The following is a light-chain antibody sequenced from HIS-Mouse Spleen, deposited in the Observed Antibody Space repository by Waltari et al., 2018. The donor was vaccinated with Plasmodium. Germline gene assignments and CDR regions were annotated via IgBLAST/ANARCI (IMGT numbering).Light chain of an antibody. CDR2: QDS. CDR1: KLGDTY. J-gene: IGLJ3*02. CDR3: QAWDSSTAV. Sequence: SYELTQPPSVSVSPGQTASITCSGDKLGDTYACWYQQKPAQSPVLVIYQDSKRPSGIPERFSGSNSGNTATLTISGTQAMDEADYYCQAWDSSTAVFGGGTKLTVL. V-gene: IGLV3-1*01.